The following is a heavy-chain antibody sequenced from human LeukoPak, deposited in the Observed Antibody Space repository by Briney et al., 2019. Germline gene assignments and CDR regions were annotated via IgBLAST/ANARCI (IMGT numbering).Heavy chain of an antibody. J-gene: IGHJ4*02. V-gene: IGHV3-33*01. CDR1: GFTFSDYD. CDR3: VRELPPVVQYYFDY. D-gene: IGHD3-22*01. Sequence: PGGSLRLSCAASGFTFSDYDMHWVRQAPGKGLEGVAVIWYDGSNKYYADSVKGRFTISRDNSRNTLYLQMNSLRAEDTAVYYCVRELPPVVQYYFDYWGPGTLVTVSS. CDR2: IWYDGSNK.